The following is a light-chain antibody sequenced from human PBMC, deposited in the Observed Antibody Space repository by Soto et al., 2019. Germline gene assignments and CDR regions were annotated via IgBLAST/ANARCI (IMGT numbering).Light chain of an antibody. J-gene: IGLJ2*01. CDR1: SGDIGSYNF. CDR2: DVS. V-gene: IGLV2-8*01. Sequence: QSVLTQPPSASGSPGQSVTISCTGTSGDIGSYNFVSWYQHHPGKAPKLILYDVSKRPSGAPDRFSGSKSGNTASLTVSGLQAEDEADYYCSSYGGRDNFVLFGGGTKLTVL. CDR3: SSYGGRDNFVL.